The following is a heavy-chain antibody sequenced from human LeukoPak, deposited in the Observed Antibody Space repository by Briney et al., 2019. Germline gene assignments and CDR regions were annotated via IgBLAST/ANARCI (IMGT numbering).Heavy chain of an antibody. CDR3: AKERSQAKYSTTCRCDP. CDR2: VGGSGDNT. V-gene: IGHV3-23*01. CDR1: GFTFSSYA. J-gene: IGHJ5*02. D-gene: IGHD6-6*01. Sequence: GGSLRLSCVVSGFTFSSYAMSWVRQAPGEGLEWVSTVGGSGDNTYYTDSVKRRYTISRDNSKNTLYLHMNSLRAEDTAIYYCAKERSQAKYSTTCRCDPWGQGTLVTVSS.